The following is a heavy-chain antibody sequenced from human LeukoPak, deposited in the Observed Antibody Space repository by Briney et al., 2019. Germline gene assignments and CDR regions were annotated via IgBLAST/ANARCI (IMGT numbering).Heavy chain of an antibody. Sequence: ASVKVSCKASGGTFSSYAISWVRQAPGQGLEWMGWISAYNGNTNYAQKLQGRVTMTTDTSTSTAYMELRSLRSDDTAVYYCAREDNLQAFDIWGQGTMVTISS. CDR2: ISAYNGNT. CDR1: GGTFSSYA. D-gene: IGHD1-14*01. J-gene: IGHJ3*02. V-gene: IGHV1-18*01. CDR3: AREDNLQAFDI.